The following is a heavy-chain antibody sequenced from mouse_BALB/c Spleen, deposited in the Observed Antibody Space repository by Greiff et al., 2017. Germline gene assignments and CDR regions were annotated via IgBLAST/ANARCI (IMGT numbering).Heavy chain of an antibody. CDR3: ASYDSFAY. J-gene: IGHJ3*01. Sequence: EVQVVESGGGLVQPGGSRKLSCAASGFTFSSFGMHWVRQAPEKGLEWVAYISSGSSTIYYADTVKGRFTISRDNPKNTLFLQMTSLRSEDTAMYYCASYDSFAYWGQGTLVTVSA. D-gene: IGHD2-4*01. CDR1: GFTFSSFG. V-gene: IGHV5-17*02. CDR2: ISSGSSTI.